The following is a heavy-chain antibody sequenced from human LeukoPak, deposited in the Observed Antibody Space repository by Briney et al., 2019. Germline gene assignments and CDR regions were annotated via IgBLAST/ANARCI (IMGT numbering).Heavy chain of an antibody. CDR3: ARGQQVAF. CDR2: INQDGSEK. V-gene: IGHV3-7*01. J-gene: IGHJ4*02. D-gene: IGHD6-13*01. Sequence: GGSLRLSCAASGFTFSSFWMTWVRQAPGGGLEWVANINQDGSEKSSVDSVKGRFTISRDNAKNSLYLQVNSLRAEDTAVYYCARGQQVAFWGQGTLVTVSS. CDR1: GFTFSSFW.